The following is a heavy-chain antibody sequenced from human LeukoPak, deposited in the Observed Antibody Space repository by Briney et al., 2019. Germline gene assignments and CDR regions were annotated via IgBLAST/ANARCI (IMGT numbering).Heavy chain of an antibody. D-gene: IGHD2/OR15-2a*01. CDR2: IIPIFGTA. J-gene: IGHJ6*03. CDR1: GGTFSSNA. V-gene: IGHV1-69*05. Sequence: SVKVSCKASGGTFSSNAISWVRQAPGQGLEWMGRIIPIFGTANYAQKFQGRVTITTDESTSTAYMELSSLRSEDTAVYYCARVAPNFYNDNYYSYYMDVWGKGTTVTVSS. CDR3: ARVAPNFYNDNYYSYYMDV.